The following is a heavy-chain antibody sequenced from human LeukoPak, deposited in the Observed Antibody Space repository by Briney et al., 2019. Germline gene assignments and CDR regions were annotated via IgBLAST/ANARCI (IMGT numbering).Heavy chain of an antibody. Sequence: GESLKISCKGSGYSFTSYWIGWVRQMPGKGLEGMGIIYPGDSDTRYSPSFQGQVTISADKSISTAYLQWSSLKASDTAMYYCARHRYYDFWSGPYDAFDIWGQGTMVTVSS. CDR1: GYSFTSYW. V-gene: IGHV5-51*01. D-gene: IGHD3-3*01. CDR3: ARHRYYDFWSGPYDAFDI. J-gene: IGHJ3*02. CDR2: IYPGDSDT.